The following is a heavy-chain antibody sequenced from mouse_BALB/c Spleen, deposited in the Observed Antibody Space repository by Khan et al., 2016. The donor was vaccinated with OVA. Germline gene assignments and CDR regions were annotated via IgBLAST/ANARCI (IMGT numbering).Heavy chain of an antibody. CDR2: ISYGGDST. D-gene: IGHD2-4*01. Sequence: EVELVEPGGGLVQPGGSLKLSCATSGFTFSDYYMYWVRQTPEKRLEWVAYISYGGDSTYYPDTVKGRFTISRDNAKNTLYQQLGLLKSEDTAMYYCARHDYVGISYVGQGTLVTVS. CDR1: GFTFSDYY. CDR3: ARHDYVGISY. J-gene: IGHJ3*01. V-gene: IGHV5-12*02.